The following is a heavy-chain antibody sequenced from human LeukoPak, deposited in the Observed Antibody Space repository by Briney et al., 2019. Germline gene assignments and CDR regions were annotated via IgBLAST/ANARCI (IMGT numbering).Heavy chain of an antibody. Sequence: GGSLRLSCAASGFTFSNYAVSWVRQAPGKGLEWVSASSGSGGITYYADSVKGRFTISRDDSKNTLYLQMNSLRAEDTAVYYCARAGFRGAVYWGQGTLVTVSS. CDR2: SSGSGGIT. D-gene: IGHD3-10*01. CDR1: GFTFSNYA. CDR3: ARAGFRGAVY. J-gene: IGHJ4*02. V-gene: IGHV3-23*01.